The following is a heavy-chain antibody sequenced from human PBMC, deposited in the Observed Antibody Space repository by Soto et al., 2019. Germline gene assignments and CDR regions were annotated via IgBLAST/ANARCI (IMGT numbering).Heavy chain of an antibody. V-gene: IGHV3-43*01. CDR2: ISWDGGST. Sequence: GGSLRLSCAASGFTFDDYTMHWVRQAPGKGLEWVSLISWDGGSTYYADSVKGRFTISRDNSKNSLYLQMNSLRTEDTALYYCAKGVSSSWPTYYYYGTDVWGQGTTVTVSS. J-gene: IGHJ6*02. D-gene: IGHD6-13*01. CDR1: GFTFDDYT. CDR3: AKGVSSSWPTYYYYGTDV.